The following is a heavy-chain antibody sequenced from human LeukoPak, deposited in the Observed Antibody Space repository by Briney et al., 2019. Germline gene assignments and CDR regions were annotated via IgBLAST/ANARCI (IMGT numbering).Heavy chain of an antibody. J-gene: IGHJ4*02. CDR3: AREGYRSGWENYFDY. CDR2: MYYSWST. Sequence: PSETLSLTCTVSGGSISSSSYYWSWIRQPPGKGLEWIGYMYYSWSTKYNPSLKRRVTISVDTSKNQFSLKLSSVPAADTAVYYCAREGYRSGWENYFDYWGQGTLVTVSS. CDR1: GGSISSSSYY. D-gene: IGHD6-19*01. V-gene: IGHV4-61*01.